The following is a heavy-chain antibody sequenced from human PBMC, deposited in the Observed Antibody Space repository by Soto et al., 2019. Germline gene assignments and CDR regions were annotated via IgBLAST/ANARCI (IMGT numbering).Heavy chain of an antibody. CDR2: IWYDGNIK. Sequence: QVQLVESGGGVVQPGRSLRLSCAASGFTFSSYGMHWVRQAPGKGLEWVAVIWYDGNIKYYADSVKGRFTISRDNSKNTLLLQMNSLRAEDTAVYYCARVSEGGSNYGGLDYWGQGTLVTVSS. J-gene: IGHJ4*02. CDR3: ARVSEGGSNYGGLDY. D-gene: IGHD1-26*01. CDR1: GFTFSSYG. V-gene: IGHV3-33*01.